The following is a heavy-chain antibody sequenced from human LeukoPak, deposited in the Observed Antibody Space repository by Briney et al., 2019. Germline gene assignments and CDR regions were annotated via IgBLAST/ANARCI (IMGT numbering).Heavy chain of an antibody. CDR1: GGSISSGDYY. D-gene: IGHD2-2*02. CDR3: ARDPAAIGYLDAFDI. Sequence: PSETLSLTCTVSGGSISSGDYYWSWIRQPPGKGPEWIGYIYYSGSTYYNPSLKSRVTISVDTSKNQFSLKLSSVTAADTAVYYCARDPAAIGYLDAFDIWGQGTMVTVSS. V-gene: IGHV4-30-4*01. J-gene: IGHJ3*02. CDR2: IYYSGST.